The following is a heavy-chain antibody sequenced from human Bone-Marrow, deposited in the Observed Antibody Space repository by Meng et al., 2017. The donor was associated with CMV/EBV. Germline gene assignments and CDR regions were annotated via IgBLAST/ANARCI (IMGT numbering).Heavy chain of an antibody. Sequence: SRFTFSSLYMDWVRPAPGKGLEWVGRTRNKANSYTTEYAASVKGRFTISRDDSKNSLYLQMNSLKTEDTAVYYCARGPGVRGQYYFDYWGQGTLVTVSS. J-gene: IGHJ4*02. CDR1: RFTFSSLY. CDR2: TRNKANSYTT. D-gene: IGHD3-10*01. V-gene: IGHV3-72*01. CDR3: ARGPGVRGQYYFDY.